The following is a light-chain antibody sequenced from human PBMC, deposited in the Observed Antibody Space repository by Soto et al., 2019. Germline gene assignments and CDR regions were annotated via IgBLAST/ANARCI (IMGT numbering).Light chain of an antibody. CDR3: QQYNNWPQA. CDR2: GAS. CDR1: QSVSSN. J-gene: IGKJ2*01. V-gene: IGKV3-15*01. Sequence: EIVMTQSPATLSVFPGQRATLSCRASQSVSSNLAWYQQKPGQAPRLLIYGASTRATGIPVGFSGSGSGTEFFLTISSLQSEDSAVYYCQQYNNWPQAFGQGTKLEIK.